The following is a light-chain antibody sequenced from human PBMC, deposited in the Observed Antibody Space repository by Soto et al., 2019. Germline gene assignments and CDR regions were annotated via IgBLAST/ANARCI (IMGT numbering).Light chain of an antibody. CDR3: QQYNNWPSWT. CDR1: QSVSSN. J-gene: IGKJ1*01. V-gene: IGKV3-15*01. Sequence: EIVLTQSPATLSVSPGERATLSCRASQSVSSNLAWYQQKPGQAPRLLIYGASTRATGIPARFSGSGSGTEFTLTISSLQSEDVAVYYCQQYNNWPSWTFGQGTKVDI. CDR2: GAS.